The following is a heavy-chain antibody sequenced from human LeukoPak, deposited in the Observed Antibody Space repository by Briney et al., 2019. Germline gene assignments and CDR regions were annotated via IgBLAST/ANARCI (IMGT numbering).Heavy chain of an antibody. V-gene: IGHV4-61*02. D-gene: IGHD2-2*01. CDR1: GASTSDNNFY. CDR2: TFNGGSP. J-gene: IGHJ6*03. CDR3: ARAVVSPRFFDYMDV. Sequence: PSETLSLTCNVSGASTSDNNFYWNWIRQPAGESLEWIGRTFNGGSPNYNPSLMSRVTISMDTSTNQFSLKLNSVTAADTAIYYCARAVVSPRFFDYMDVWGKGTPVTVSS.